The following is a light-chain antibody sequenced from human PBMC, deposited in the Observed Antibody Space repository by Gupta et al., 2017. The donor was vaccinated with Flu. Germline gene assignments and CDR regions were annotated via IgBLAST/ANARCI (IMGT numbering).Light chain of an antibody. V-gene: IGKV3-11*01. CDR2: ETS. J-gene: IGKJ1*01. CDR1: QSINSY. CDR3: QQRSSWPRA. Sequence: PATLSLSPGERATRSCRASQSINSYLAWYQQKAGQAPRLLIYETSNRATGIPARFSGSGSGTDFTLTISSLEPEDFAVYYCQQRSSWPRAFGQGTKVEI.